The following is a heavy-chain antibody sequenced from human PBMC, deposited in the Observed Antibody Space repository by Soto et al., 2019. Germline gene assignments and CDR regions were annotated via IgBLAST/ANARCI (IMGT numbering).Heavy chain of an antibody. CDR1: GFTFIKYA. Sequence: LRLSCAASGFTFIKYAMSWVRQAPGKGLEWVSTISGSGGSTYDAESVKGRFTISRDNSKNTLFLQMNSLRAEDTAVYYCAKHIVVVTSASASWGQGTPVTVSS. CDR3: AKHIVVVTSASAS. CDR2: ISGSGGST. V-gene: IGHV3-23*01. J-gene: IGHJ5*02. D-gene: IGHD2-21*02.